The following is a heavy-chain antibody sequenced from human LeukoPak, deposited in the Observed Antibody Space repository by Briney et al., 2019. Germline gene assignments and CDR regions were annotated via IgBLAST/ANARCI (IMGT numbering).Heavy chain of an antibody. D-gene: IGHD5-12*01. CDR3: ARARVATRHTSFDP. Sequence: GASVKVSCKASGYTFTSYSVSWVRQAPGQGLEWMGWISAYSGNTNYAQKLQGRVTMTTDTSTSTAYMELRSLRSDDTAVYYCARARVATRHTSFDPWGQGTLVTVSS. CDR1: GYTFTSYS. V-gene: IGHV1-18*01. J-gene: IGHJ5*02. CDR2: ISAYSGNT.